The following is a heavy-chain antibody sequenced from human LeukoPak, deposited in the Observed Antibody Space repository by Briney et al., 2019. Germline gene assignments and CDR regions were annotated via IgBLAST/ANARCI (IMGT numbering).Heavy chain of an antibody. CDR1: GGSISSYY. CDR2: IYYSGST. J-gene: IGHJ2*01. D-gene: IGHD3-22*01. CDR3: GGHYYDPWYFGL. V-gene: IGHV4-59*08. Sequence: SETLSLTCTVSGGSISSYYWSWIRQPPGKGLEWIGYIYYSGSTNYNPSLKSRVTISVDTSKNQFSLKLSSVTAADTAVYYCGGHYYDPWYFGLWGRGTLVTVSS.